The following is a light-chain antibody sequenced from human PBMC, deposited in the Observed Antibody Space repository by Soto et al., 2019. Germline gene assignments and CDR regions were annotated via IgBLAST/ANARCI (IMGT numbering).Light chain of an antibody. CDR2: GAS. CDR1: QSVSSN. V-gene: IGKV3-20*01. CDR3: QQYESSPA. Sequence: EIVMTQSPATLSVSRGERATLSCRASQSVSSNLAWYQQKPGQAPRLLIYGASSGATGIPDRFRGSGSGTEFTLTISRLEPEDFAVYYCQQYESSPAFGQGTRLEIK. J-gene: IGKJ5*01.